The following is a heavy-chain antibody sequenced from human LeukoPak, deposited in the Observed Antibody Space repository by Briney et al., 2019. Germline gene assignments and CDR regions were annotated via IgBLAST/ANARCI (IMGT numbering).Heavy chain of an antibody. Sequence: ASVKVSCKVSGYTPTELSMHWVRQAPGKGLEWMGGFDPEDGETIYAQKFQGRVTMTEDTSTDTAYMELSSLRSEDTAVYYCATDLSNPPSLRVFWGQGTLVTVSS. CDR1: GYTPTELS. V-gene: IGHV1-24*01. CDR2: FDPEDGET. CDR3: ATDLSNPPSLRVF. D-gene: IGHD4-11*01. J-gene: IGHJ4*02.